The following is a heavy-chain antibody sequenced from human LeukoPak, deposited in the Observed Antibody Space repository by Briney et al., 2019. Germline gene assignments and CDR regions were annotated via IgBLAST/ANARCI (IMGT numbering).Heavy chain of an antibody. J-gene: IGHJ6*03. Sequence: GGSLRLSCAASGFTFSSYSMNWVRQAPGKGLEWVSSISSSSSYIYYADSVKGRFTISRDNAKNSLYLKMNSLRAADTGVYYCARDPTSYYDILVYYLMDGWGKGTTVTVSS. CDR1: GFTFSSYS. D-gene: IGHD3-9*01. CDR3: ARDPTSYYDILVYYLMDG. V-gene: IGHV3-21*01. CDR2: ISSSSSYI.